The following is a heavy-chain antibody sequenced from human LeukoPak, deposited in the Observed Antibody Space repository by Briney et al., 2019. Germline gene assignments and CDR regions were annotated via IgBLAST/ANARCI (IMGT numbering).Heavy chain of an antibody. Sequence: ASVKVSCKASGYTFTDHYIHWVRPAPGQGLEWMGWSNPNNGGTNYAQKFQGRVTMTRDTSIGTAYMELSRLRSDDTAVYYCAGGIASYSSSYFDYWGQGALVTVSS. D-gene: IGHD1-26*01. J-gene: IGHJ4*02. CDR1: GYTFTDHY. CDR3: AGGIASYSSSYFDY. V-gene: IGHV1-2*02. CDR2: SNPNNGGT.